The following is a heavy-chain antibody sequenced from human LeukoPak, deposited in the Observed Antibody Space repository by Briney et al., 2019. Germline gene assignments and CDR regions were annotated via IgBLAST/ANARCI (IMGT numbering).Heavy chain of an antibody. CDR3: ARGSPYSNGWYSE. J-gene: IGHJ4*02. CDR1: GYTFTSYG. CDR2: INPHAGNP. Sequence: GASVKVSCKASGYTFTSYGISWVRQAPGQGLEWMGWINPHAGNPTYAQGFTGRFVFSLDTSVTTAYLQINSLEAEDTAVYYCARGSPYSNGWYSEWGQGTLVTVSS. V-gene: IGHV7-4-1*02. D-gene: IGHD6-19*01.